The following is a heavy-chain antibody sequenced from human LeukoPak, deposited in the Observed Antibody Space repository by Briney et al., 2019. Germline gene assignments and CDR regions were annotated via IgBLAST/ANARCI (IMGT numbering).Heavy chain of an antibody. J-gene: IGHJ4*02. Sequence: ASVKVSCKASGYTFTGYYMHWVRQAPGQGLEWMGWINPNSGGTNYAQKFQGRVTMTRDTSISTAYMELSRLRSDDTAVYYCARISGSYSTRTDCWGQGTLVTVSS. D-gene: IGHD1-26*01. CDR3: ARISGSYSTRTDC. CDR2: INPNSGGT. CDR1: GYTFTGYY. V-gene: IGHV1-2*02.